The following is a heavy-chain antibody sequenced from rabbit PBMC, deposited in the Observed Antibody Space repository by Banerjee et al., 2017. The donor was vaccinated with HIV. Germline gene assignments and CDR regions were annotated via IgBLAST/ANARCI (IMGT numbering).Heavy chain of an antibody. CDR3: ASSSGWDFDFNL. J-gene: IGHJ4*01. D-gene: IGHD4-1*01. V-gene: IGHV1S40*01. CDR1: GFTLSNYW. CDR2: IYTGSSGSA. Sequence: QSLEESGGDLVKPGASLTLTCTASGFTLSNYWMCWVRQAPGKGLQLIACIYTGSSGSAAYASWVNGRFTISRSTSLNTVTLQMTSLTAADTATYFCASSSGWDFDFNLWGPGTLVTVS.